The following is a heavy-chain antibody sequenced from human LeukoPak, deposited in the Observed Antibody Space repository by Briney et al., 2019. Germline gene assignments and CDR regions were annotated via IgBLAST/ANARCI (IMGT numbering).Heavy chain of an antibody. V-gene: IGHV1-8*03. J-gene: IGHJ6*03. CDR3: ARGRYMDV. CDR2: MNPKSGDI. CDR1: GYIFIDYE. Sequence: ASVKVSCKTSGYIFIDYEINWVRQATGQGLEWMGWMNPKSGDIGYEQKFQGRVTITRDSSISTVYMELSSLRSDDTALYYCARGRYMDVWGKGTTVTVSS.